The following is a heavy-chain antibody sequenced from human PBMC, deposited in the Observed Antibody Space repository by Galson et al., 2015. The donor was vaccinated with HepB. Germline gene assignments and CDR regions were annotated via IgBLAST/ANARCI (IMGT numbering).Heavy chain of an antibody. CDR3: AKDLGSGTRNRGNSQQYYYYYYGMDV. CDR2: ISYDGSNK. Sequence: SLRLSCAASGFTFSSYGMHWVRQAPGKGLEWVAVISYDGSNKYYADSVKGRFTISRDNSKNTLYLQMNSLRAEDTAVYYCAKDLGSGTRNRGNSQQYYYYYYGMDVWGQGTTVTVSS. CDR1: GFTFSSYG. J-gene: IGHJ6*02. V-gene: IGHV3-30*18. D-gene: IGHD3-10*02.